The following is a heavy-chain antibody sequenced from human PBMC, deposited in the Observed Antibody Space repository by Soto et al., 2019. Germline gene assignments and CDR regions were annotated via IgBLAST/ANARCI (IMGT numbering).Heavy chain of an antibody. D-gene: IGHD1-26*01. CDR1: GFTFRGSA. Sequence: GGSLSLSCAASGFTFRGSAIHWVRQASGKGLEWVGRIRIKANSYATAYAASVKGRFTISRDDSKNTAYLQMNSLKTEDTAVYYCTRHRVGATKYYSYYYGMDVWGQGTTVTVSS. V-gene: IGHV3-73*01. CDR3: TRHRVGATKYYSYYYGMDV. CDR2: IRIKANSYAT. J-gene: IGHJ6*02.